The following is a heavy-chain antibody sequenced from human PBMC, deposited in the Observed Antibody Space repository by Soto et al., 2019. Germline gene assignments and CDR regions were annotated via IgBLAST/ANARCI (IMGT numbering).Heavy chain of an antibody. D-gene: IGHD3-9*01. Sequence: GGALRLSCAASGYALRDYSMNWVRQAPGKGLEWVSYTGTRRKYTFYADSVRGRFTISRDDARNSVYLQLNSLRDEDTAVYYCVRDRDWAFDIWGQGTMVTVSS. V-gene: IGHV3-48*02. CDR3: VRDRDWAFDI. CDR1: GYALRDYS. J-gene: IGHJ3*02. CDR2: TGTRRKYT.